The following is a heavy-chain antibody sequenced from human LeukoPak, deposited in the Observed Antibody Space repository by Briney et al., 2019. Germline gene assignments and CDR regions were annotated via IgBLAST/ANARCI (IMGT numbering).Heavy chain of an antibody. D-gene: IGHD5-24*01. J-gene: IGHJ4*02. CDR2: IIGGAGGT. V-gene: IGHV3-23*01. Sequence: PGGSLRLSCAASGFSFSSHGMSWVRQAPGKGLEWVSGIIGGAGGTYYADSVKGRFTISRDNAKNTLYLQMNSLRAEDTAVYYCARDGLRWLQQNYFDYWGQGTLVTVSS. CDR1: GFSFSSHG. CDR3: ARDGLRWLQQNYFDY.